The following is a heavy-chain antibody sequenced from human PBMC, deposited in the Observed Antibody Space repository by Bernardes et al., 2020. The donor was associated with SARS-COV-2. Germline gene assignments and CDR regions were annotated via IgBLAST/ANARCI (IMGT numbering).Heavy chain of an antibody. J-gene: IGHJ6*04. CDR2: VFYAGRT. D-gene: IGHD3-3*01. V-gene: IGHV4-39*01. CDR3: TRGVEISGDVVLYYYSLDV. CDR1: GDSVSSASNY. Sequence: SETLSLTCAVSGDSVSSASNYWGWNRQPPGKGLEWIVNVFYAGRTYYSPSLQSRVTISVEMSKNQFSLKLSSVTAADTAVYYCTRGVEISGDVVLYYYSLDVWGTGTTVTISS.